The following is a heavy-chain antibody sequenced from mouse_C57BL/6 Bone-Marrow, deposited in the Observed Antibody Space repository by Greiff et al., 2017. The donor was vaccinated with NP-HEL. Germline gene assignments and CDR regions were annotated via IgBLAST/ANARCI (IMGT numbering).Heavy chain of an antibody. CDR3: ARPAIYDGYFDV. J-gene: IGHJ1*03. Sequence: EVKVVESGGGLVKPGGSLKLSCAASGFTFSSYTMSWVRQTPEKRLEWVATISGGGGNTYYPDSVKGRFTISRDNAKNTLYLQMSSLRSEDTALYYCARPAIYDGYFDVWGTGTTVTVSS. CDR1: GFTFSSYT. CDR2: ISGGGGNT. V-gene: IGHV5-9*01. D-gene: IGHD2-3*01.